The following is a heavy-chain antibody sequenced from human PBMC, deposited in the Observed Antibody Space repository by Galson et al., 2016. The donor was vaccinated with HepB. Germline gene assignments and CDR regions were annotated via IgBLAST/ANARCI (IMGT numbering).Heavy chain of an antibody. D-gene: IGHD2-2*02. CDR1: GYTLSSYA. CDR3: AGDRKIYQLLYPGYYYGMDV. J-gene: IGHJ6*02. CDR2: INAGNGNT. V-gene: IGHV1-3*01. Sequence: SVKVSCKASGYTLSSYALHWVRQAPGQRFEWMGWINAGNGNTKYAQNLQGRVTITMGRSARTVYMELSSLRFEDTAVYYCAGDRKIYQLLYPGYYYGMDVWGQGTPVTVAS.